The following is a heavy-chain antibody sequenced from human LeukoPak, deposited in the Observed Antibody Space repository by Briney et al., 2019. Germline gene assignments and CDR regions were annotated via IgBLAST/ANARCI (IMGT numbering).Heavy chain of an antibody. CDR3: ASANGVYDSLDY. Sequence: GGSLRLSCVVSGFTFSNYVMHWVRQAPGKGLEWVAVVSYDGSNSYYADSVKGRFTISRDNSKNTLYLQMNSLRAEDTAVYYCASANGVYDSLDYWGQGTLVTVSS. CDR1: GFTFSNYV. D-gene: IGHD3-22*01. J-gene: IGHJ4*02. CDR2: VSYDGSNS. V-gene: IGHV3-30*04.